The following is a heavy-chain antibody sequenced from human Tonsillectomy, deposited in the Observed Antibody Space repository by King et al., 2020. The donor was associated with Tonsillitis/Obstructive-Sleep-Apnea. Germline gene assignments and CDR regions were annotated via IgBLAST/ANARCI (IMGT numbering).Heavy chain of an antibody. J-gene: IGHJ4*02. D-gene: IGHD6-19*01. CDR1: GGSFSGHF. CDR3: ARGRFHSGWYFDS. V-gene: IGHV4-34*01. Sequence: VQLQQWGAGLLKPSETLSLTCAVYGGSFSGHFWSWIRQPPGKGLEWIGEINHSGSTNYNPSLKSRLTVSVDTSKKRVSLNLNSVTAADTAVYFCARGRFHSGWYFDSWGQGTLVTVSS. CDR2: INHSGST.